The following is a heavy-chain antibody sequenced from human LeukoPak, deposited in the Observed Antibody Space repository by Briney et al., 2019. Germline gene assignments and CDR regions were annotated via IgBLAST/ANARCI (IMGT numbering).Heavy chain of an antibody. V-gene: IGHV4-30-2*01. Sequence: SETLSLTCTVSGGSISSGGYYWSWIRQPPGKGLEWIGYIYHSGSTYYNPSLKSRVTISVDRSKNQFSLKLSSVTAADTAVYYCARGSFGGRADIWGRGTMVTVSS. CDR3: ARGSFGGRADI. CDR1: GGSISSGGYY. D-gene: IGHD3-10*01. CDR2: IYHSGST. J-gene: IGHJ3*02.